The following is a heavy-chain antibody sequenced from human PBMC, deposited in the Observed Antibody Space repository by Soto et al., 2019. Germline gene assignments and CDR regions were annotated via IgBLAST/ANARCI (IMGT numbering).Heavy chain of an antibody. CDR2: ISGSGGGT. D-gene: IGHD1-26*01. CDR1: GFTFSSYA. J-gene: IGHJ4*02. V-gene: IGHV3-23*01. CDR3: ARRGSGSYYDY. Sequence: EVQVLESGGGLVQPGGSLRLSCAASGFTFSSYAMRWVRQAPGKGLEWVSAISGSGGGTYYADSVKGRFTISRDNSKNTLYLQMNSLRAEDTAVYYCARRGSGSYYDYWGQGTLVTVSS.